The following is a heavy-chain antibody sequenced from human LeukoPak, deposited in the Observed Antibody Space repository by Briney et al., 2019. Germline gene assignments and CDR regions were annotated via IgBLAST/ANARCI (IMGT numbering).Heavy chain of an antibody. CDR1: GFTFSSYG. V-gene: IGHV3-30*02. Sequence: PGGSLRLSCAASGFTFSSYGMHWVRQAPGKGLEWVAFIRYDGSNKYYADSVKGRFTISRDNAKNSLYLQMNSLRAEDTAVYYCARDVSNYDLFDYWGQGTLVTVSS. CDR2: IRYDGSNK. D-gene: IGHD4-11*01. J-gene: IGHJ4*02. CDR3: ARDVSNYDLFDY.